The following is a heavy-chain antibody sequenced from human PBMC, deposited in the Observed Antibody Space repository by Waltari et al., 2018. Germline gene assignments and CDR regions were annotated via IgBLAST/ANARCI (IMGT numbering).Heavy chain of an antibody. J-gene: IGHJ3*02. Sequence: QVQLVQSGAEVKKPGASVKVSCKASGYTFTGYYMHWVRQAPGQGLEWMGRINPNIGGTNYAQKFQGRVTMTRDTSISTAYMELSRLRSDDTAVYYCAREVVGGAFDIWGQGTMVTVSS. CDR1: GYTFTGYY. V-gene: IGHV1-2*06. D-gene: IGHD3-16*01. CDR3: AREVVGGAFDI. CDR2: INPNIGGT.